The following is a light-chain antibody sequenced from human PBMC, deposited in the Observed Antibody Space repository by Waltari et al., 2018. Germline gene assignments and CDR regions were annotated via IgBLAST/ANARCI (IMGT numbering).Light chain of an antibody. V-gene: IGLV6-57*02. J-gene: IGLJ3*02. CDR3: QSYDRTDWV. CDR2: EDS. Sequence: KFMLTQPHSVSESPGTTVTISCTGSGCSIATNYVPWYPPRPGSAPLLLIFEDSQRPPGIPGRFSGSIDTSSNSASLTISGLKTEDEADYFCQSYDRTDWVFGGGTKLTVL. CDR1: GCSIATNY.